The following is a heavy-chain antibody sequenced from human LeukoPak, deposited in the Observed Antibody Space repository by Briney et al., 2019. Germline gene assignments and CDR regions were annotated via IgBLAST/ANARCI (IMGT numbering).Heavy chain of an antibody. CDR2: IYHSGST. D-gene: IGHD3-3*01. V-gene: IGHV4-59*12. CDR1: GGSISSYY. Sequence: SETLSLTCTVSGGSISSYYWSWIRQPPGKGLEWIGYIYHSGSTYYNPSLKSRVTISVDRSKSQFSLKLSSVTAADTAVYYCARGTRFLAMNYYYYGMDVWGQGTTVTVSS. CDR3: ARGTRFLAMNYYYYGMDV. J-gene: IGHJ6*02.